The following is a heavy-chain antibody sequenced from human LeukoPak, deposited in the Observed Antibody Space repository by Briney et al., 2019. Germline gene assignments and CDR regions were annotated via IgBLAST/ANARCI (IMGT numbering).Heavy chain of an antibody. CDR2: INWNGGST. V-gene: IGHV3-20*01. J-gene: IGHJ2*01. Sequence: GGTLRLSCAASGFTFNNYGMSWVRQAPGKGLEWVSGINWNGGSTGYADSVKGRFTISRDNAKNSLYLQMNSLRAEDTALYHCARRAVSTLRYFDLWGRGTLVTVSS. CDR3: ARRAVSTLRYFDL. CDR1: GFTFNNYG. D-gene: IGHD5/OR15-5a*01.